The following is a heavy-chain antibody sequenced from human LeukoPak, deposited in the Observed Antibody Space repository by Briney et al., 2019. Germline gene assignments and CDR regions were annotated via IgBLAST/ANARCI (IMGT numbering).Heavy chain of an antibody. D-gene: IGHD3-9*01. Sequence: ASVKVSCKASGYTFTSYDINWVRQATGQGLEWMGWMNPNSGNTGYAQKFQGRVTMTRNTSISTAYMELSSLRSEDTAVYYCARGGLRYFDRLLTPNYNWFDPWGQGTLVTVSS. V-gene: IGHV1-8*01. CDR1: GYTFTSYD. CDR3: ARGGLRYFDRLLTPNYNWFDP. J-gene: IGHJ5*02. CDR2: MNPNSGNT.